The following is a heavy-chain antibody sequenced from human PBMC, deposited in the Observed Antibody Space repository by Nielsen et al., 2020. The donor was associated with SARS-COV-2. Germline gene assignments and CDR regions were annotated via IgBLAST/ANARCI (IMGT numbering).Heavy chain of an antibody. Sequence: RSSCAASGFTFDDYAMHWVRQAPGKGLEWVSGISWNSGSIAYADSVKGRFTISRDNAKSSLYLQMNSLRAEDTALYYCAKDPSDGYSSSWYFDYWGQGTLVTVSS. D-gene: IGHD6-13*01. CDR3: AKDPSDGYSSSWYFDY. V-gene: IGHV3-9*01. J-gene: IGHJ4*02. CDR1: GFTFDDYA. CDR2: ISWNSGSI.